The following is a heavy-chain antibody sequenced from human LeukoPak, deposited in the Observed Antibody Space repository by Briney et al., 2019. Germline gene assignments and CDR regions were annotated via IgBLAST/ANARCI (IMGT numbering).Heavy chain of an antibody. V-gene: IGHV3-30*18. CDR2: ISYDGSNK. CDR1: GFTFSTYG. Sequence: PGGSLRLSCAASGFTFSTYGMHWVRQAPGKGLEWVAVISYDGSNKYYADSVKGRFTISRDNSKNTLYLQMNSLRAEDTAVYYCAKVRYGDYHYFDYWGQGTLVTVSS. J-gene: IGHJ4*02. D-gene: IGHD4-17*01. CDR3: AKVRYGDYHYFDY.